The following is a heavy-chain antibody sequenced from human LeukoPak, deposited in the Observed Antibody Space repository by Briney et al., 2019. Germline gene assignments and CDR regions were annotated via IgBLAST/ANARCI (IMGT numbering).Heavy chain of an antibody. CDR2: ISSSSSST. V-gene: IGHV3-21*01. CDR3: AREGCSTSSCSTGDWFDP. D-gene: IGHD2-2*01. CDR1: GFTFSSYS. Sequence: GGSLRLSCAASGFTFSSYSMSWVRQAPGRGLEWVSSISSSSSSTYYADSVKGRFTLSKDNAKNSLYLQMNSLRAEDTAVYYCAREGCSTSSCSTGDWFDPWGQGTLVTVSP. J-gene: IGHJ5*02.